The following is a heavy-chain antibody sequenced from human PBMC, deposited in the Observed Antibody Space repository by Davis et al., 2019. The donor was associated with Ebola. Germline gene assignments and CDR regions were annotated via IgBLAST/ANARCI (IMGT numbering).Heavy chain of an antibody. J-gene: IGHJ4*02. CDR3: ATGQWRLWLIY. Sequence: ASVKVSCKASGYTFSSYGFSWVRQAPGQGLEWVGWFSAHNDNIYYAQKFQGRVAMTRDTSSSTAYMELSSLRSEDTAVYYCATGQWRLWLIYWGQGTLVTVSS. CDR2: FSAHNDNI. V-gene: IGHV1-18*04. CDR1: GYTFSSYG. D-gene: IGHD5-18*01.